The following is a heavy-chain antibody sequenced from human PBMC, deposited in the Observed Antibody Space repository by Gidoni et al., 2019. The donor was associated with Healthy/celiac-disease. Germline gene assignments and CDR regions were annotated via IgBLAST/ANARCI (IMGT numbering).Heavy chain of an antibody. CDR3: ARVGSNDFWSGYIH. J-gene: IGHJ4*02. Sequence: QVQLQESGPGLVKPSETLSLTCTVSGGSISSYYWSWIRQPPGKGLEWIGYIYYSGSTNYNPSLKSRVTISVDTSKNQFSLKLSSVTAADTAVYYCARVGSNDFWSGYIHWGQGTLVTVSS. CDR1: GGSISSYY. D-gene: IGHD3-3*01. CDR2: IYYSGST. V-gene: IGHV4-59*01.